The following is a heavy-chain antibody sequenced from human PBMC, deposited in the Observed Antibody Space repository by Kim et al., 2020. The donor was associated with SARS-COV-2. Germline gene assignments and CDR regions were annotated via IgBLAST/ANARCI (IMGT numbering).Heavy chain of an antibody. D-gene: IGHD3-10*01. Sequence: GGSLRLSCAASGFTFSSYSMNWVRQAPGKGLEWVSSISSSSSYIYYADSVKGRFTISRDNAKNSLYLQMNSLRAEDTAVYYCARVPRITMVRGVIINDAFDIWGQGTMVTVSS. CDR3: ARVPRITMVRGVIINDAFDI. V-gene: IGHV3-21*01. CDR2: ISSSSSYI. J-gene: IGHJ3*02. CDR1: GFTFSSYS.